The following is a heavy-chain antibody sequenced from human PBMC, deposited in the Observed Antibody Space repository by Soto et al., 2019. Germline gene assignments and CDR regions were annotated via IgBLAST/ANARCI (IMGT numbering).Heavy chain of an antibody. CDR3: AREREYDFWSGYFSSGMDV. D-gene: IGHD3-3*01. CDR1: GGSFSGYY. J-gene: IGHJ6*02. V-gene: IGHV4-34*01. CDR2: INHSGST. Sequence: SETLSLTCAVYGGSFSGYYWSWIRRPPGKGLEWIGEINHSGSTNYNPSLKSRVTISVDTSKNQFSLKLSSVTAADTAVYYCAREREYDFWSGYFSSGMDVWGQGTTVTVSS.